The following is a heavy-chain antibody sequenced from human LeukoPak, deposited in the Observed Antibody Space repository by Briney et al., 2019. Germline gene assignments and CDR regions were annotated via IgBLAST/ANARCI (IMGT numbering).Heavy chain of an antibody. V-gene: IGHV3-23*01. CDR1: GFTFSNYA. CDR2: ISGSGAYT. D-gene: IGHD3-10*01. J-gene: IGHJ4*02. Sequence: AGGSLRLSCAASGFTFSNYAMSWVRQAPGKGLEWVSAISGSGAYTYYADSVKGRFTISRDNSKNTLYLQMNSLRAEDTAVYYCAKDLWFGELRGTYDYWGQGTLVNVSS. CDR3: AKDLWFGELRGTYDY.